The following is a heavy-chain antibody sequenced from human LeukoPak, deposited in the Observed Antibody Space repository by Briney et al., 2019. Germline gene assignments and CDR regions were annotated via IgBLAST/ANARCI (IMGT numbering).Heavy chain of an antibody. D-gene: IGHD3/OR15-3a*01. CDR3: ARHLRWRTSFSPFDY. V-gene: IGHV4-59*08. CDR2: IYYSGST. J-gene: IGHJ4*02. CDR1: GGSISSYY. Sequence: SETLSLTCTVSGGSISSYYWTWIRQPPGKGLEWIGYIYYSGSTNYNPSLKSRVTISLDTSKNQFSLKLSSVTAADTAVYYCARHLRWRTSFSPFDYWGQGTLVTVSS.